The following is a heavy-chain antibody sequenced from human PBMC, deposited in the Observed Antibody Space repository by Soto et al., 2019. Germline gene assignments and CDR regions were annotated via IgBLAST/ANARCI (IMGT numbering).Heavy chain of an antibody. CDR3: ASAAYTRVGVAATAGWYYSYGMDV. D-gene: IGHD2-15*01. CDR1: GGTFSSYS. V-gene: IGHV1-69*02. CDR2: INPILGIA. Sequence: QVQLVQSGAEVKKPGSSVKVSCKASGGTFSSYSISWVRQAPGQGLEWMGRINPILGIAKYAQKFQGRVTITADNSTSTAYMELSSMRSEDTAAYYCASAAYTRVGVAATAGWYYSYGMDVWCQGPTVTVSS. J-gene: IGHJ6*02.